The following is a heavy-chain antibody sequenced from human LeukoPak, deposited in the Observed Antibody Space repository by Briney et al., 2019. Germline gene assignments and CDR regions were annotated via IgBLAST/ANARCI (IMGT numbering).Heavy chain of an antibody. Sequence: SQTLSLTCAISGDSVSSNSAAWNWIRQSPSRGLEWLGRTYYRSKWYNDYAVSVKSRITINPDTSKNQFSLQLNSVTPEDTAVYYCARGVVDRDYYDSSSYYLYYFDYWGQGTLVTVSS. CDR2: TYYRSKWYN. CDR3: ARGVVDRDYYDSSSYYLYYFDY. J-gene: IGHJ4*02. CDR1: GDSVSSNSAA. D-gene: IGHD3-22*01. V-gene: IGHV6-1*01.